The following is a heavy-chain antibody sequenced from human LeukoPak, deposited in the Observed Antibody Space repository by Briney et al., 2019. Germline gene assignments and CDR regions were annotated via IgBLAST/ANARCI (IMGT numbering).Heavy chain of an antibody. V-gene: IGHV3-30-3*01. Sequence: SGGSLRLSCAASGFTFSSYAMHWVRQAPGKGLEWVAVISYDGSNKYYADSVKGRFTISRDNSKNTLYLQMNSLRAEDTAVYYCAREGQDIVVVVAATALQLSNWFDPWGQGTLVAVSS. CDR3: AREGQDIVVVVAATALQLSNWFDP. CDR2: ISYDGSNK. J-gene: IGHJ5*02. D-gene: IGHD2-15*01. CDR1: GFTFSSYA.